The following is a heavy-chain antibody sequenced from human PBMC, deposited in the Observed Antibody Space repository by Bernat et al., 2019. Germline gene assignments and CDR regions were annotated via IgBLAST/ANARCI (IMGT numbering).Heavy chain of an antibody. J-gene: IGHJ4*02. CDR2: INPNSCGT. CDR1: GYTFTGYY. CDR3: AQTRVDCSGGSCYPRPFDY. D-gene: IGHD2-15*01. V-gene: IGHV1-2*06. Sequence: QVQLVQSGAEVKKPGASVKVSCKASGYTFTGYYMHWVRQAPGQGLEWRGRINPNSCGTNSGQEFQGRVTMTRDASISAAYMELSRLRSDDTAVYYWAQTRVDCSGGSCYPRPFDYWGQGALVTVSS.